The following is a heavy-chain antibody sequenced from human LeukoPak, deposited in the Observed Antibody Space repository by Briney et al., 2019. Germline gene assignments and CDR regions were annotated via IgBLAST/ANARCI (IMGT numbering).Heavy chain of an antibody. CDR1: GDSMRSYF. CDR2: IYYSGAI. Sequence: PSETLSLTCTVSGDSMRSYFWSWIRQPPGKGLEWIGYIYYSGAINYNPFLKSRVTISVDTSKNQFSLKLSSVTAADTAVYYCARVPGGIAAAGTRVPRVWFDPWGQGTLVTVSS. V-gene: IGHV4-59*01. CDR3: ARVPGGIAAAGTRVPRVWFDP. J-gene: IGHJ5*02. D-gene: IGHD6-13*01.